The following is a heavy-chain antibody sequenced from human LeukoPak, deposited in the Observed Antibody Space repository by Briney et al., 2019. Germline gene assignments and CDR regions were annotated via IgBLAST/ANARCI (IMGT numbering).Heavy chain of an antibody. V-gene: IGHV4-39*01. D-gene: IGHD3-22*01. CDR1: GGSISSSSYY. CDR2: IYYSGST. Sequence: SSETLSLTCTVSGGSISSSSYYWGWIRQPPGKGLEWIGSIYYSGSTYYNPSLKSRVTISVDTSKNQFSLNLSSVTAADTAVYYCARHSPTYYYDSSGYYPDYWGQGTLVTVSS. J-gene: IGHJ4*02. CDR3: ARHSPTYYYDSSGYYPDY.